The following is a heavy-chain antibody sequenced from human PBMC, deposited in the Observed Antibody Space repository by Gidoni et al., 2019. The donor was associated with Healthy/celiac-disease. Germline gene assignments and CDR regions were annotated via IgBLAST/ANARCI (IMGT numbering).Heavy chain of an antibody. V-gene: IGHV1-69*09. CDR2: IIPILGIA. D-gene: IGHD4-4*01. J-gene: IGHJ1*01. Sequence: QVQLVQSGAEVKKPGSSVKVSCTASGGTFSSYAISWVRQAPGQGLEWMGRIIPILGIANYAQKFQGRVTITADKSTSTAYMELSSLRSEDTAVYYCARDHSPSYFQHWGQGTLVTVSS. CDR1: GGTFSSYA. CDR3: ARDHSPSYFQH.